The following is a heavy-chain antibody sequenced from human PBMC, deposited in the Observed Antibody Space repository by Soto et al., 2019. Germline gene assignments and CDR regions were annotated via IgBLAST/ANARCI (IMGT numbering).Heavy chain of an antibody. CDR3: AKETLRFLEWLLVY. V-gene: IGHV3-30*18. CDR1: GFTFSSYG. Sequence: GGSLRLSCAASGFTFSSYGMHWVRQAPGKGLEWVAVISYDGSNKYYADSVKGRFTISRDNSKNTLYLQMNSLRAEDTAVYYCAKETLRFLEWLLVYWGQGTLVTVS. J-gene: IGHJ4*02. CDR2: ISYDGSNK. D-gene: IGHD3-3*01.